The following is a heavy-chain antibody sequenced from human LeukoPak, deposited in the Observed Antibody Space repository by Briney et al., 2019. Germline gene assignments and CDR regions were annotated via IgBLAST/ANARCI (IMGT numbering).Heavy chain of an antibody. D-gene: IGHD1-1*01. V-gene: IGHV3-23*01. CDR3: AKNPRLEGWIYFDS. CDR2: ISGSGGRI. Sequence: GGSLRLSCAASGFTFSSYSMSWVRQAPGKGLEWVSSISGSGGRIDYADSVKGRFTISRDNSKSTLFLQMNSLTAEDTAVYYCAKNPRLEGWIYFDSWGQGILVTVSS. CDR1: GFTFSSYS. J-gene: IGHJ4*02.